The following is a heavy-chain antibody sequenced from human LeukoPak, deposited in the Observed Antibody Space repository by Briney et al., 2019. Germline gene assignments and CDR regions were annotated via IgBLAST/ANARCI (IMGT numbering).Heavy chain of an antibody. D-gene: IGHD5-18*01. Sequence: KPSETLSLTCSVSGGSVSGSFYWSWIRQPPGKGLEWIGYSHYSGSTDYNPSLKSRVSISVDTSKSQFSLNLSSVTAADTAVYYCARDRRGDSYGSPYGMDVWGQGTTVTVSS. J-gene: IGHJ6*02. CDR1: GGSVSGSFY. CDR3: ARDRRGDSYGSPYGMDV. CDR2: SHYSGST. V-gene: IGHV4-61*01.